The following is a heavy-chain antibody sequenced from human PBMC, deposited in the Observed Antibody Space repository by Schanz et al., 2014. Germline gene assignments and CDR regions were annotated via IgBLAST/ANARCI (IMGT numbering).Heavy chain of an antibody. Sequence: QVHLVQSGAEVKRPGASVKVSCKASEYSFTSYSMHWVRQAPGQRLEWMGWINTGSGDTKYSQNFQGRVTITRDTAASTAYMELNSLRSEDTAVYYCARSAGRDFWSGYYTRFDYWGQGTLVTVSS. D-gene: IGHD3-3*01. CDR3: ARSAGRDFWSGYYTRFDY. CDR2: INTGSGDT. CDR1: EYSFTSYS. V-gene: IGHV1-3*04. J-gene: IGHJ4*02.